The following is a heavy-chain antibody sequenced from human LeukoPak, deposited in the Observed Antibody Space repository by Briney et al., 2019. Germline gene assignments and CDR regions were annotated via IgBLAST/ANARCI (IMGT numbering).Heavy chain of an antibody. J-gene: IGHJ4*02. CDR2: TSYEGNGT. CDR3: ASEVEALLDH. V-gene: IGHV3-30*03. Sequence: PGGSLRLSCAASGFSVSKSVMYGLRQAPGMGLDWVAATSYEGNGTFYAGSVKGRFTMSRDNANNMVYLQMNSLRQEDTALYYCASEVEALLDHWGQGTLVTVSS. CDR1: GFSVSKSV. D-gene: IGHD2-15*01.